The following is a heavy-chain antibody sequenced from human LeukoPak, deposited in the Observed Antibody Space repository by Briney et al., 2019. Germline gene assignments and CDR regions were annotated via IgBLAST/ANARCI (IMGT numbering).Heavy chain of an antibody. V-gene: IGHV5-51*01. Sequence: GESLKISCRGSGSTFTSSWIGWVRQIPGKGLEWMGIIYPGDSDTRYSPSFQGQVTISADKSISTAYLQWSSLKASDTAMYYCARHVRGYYYDSSGPDYWGQGTLVTVSS. CDR2: IYPGDSDT. D-gene: IGHD3-22*01. CDR3: ARHVRGYYYDSSGPDY. J-gene: IGHJ4*02. CDR1: GSTFTSSW.